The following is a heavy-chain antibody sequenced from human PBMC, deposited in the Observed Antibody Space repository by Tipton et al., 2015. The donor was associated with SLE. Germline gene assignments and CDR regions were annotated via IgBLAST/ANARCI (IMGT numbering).Heavy chain of an antibody. CDR2: ISWNSGSI. CDR3: ARDTAGLDY. V-gene: IGHV3-9*01. J-gene: IGHJ4*02. CDR1: GFTFDDYI. D-gene: IGHD6-13*01. Sequence: SLRLSCVASGFTFDDYIMHWVRQAPGKGLEWVSGISWNSGSIGYADSVKGRFTISRDNAKNSLYLQMNSLRAEDTALYYCARDTAGLDYWGQGTLVTVSS.